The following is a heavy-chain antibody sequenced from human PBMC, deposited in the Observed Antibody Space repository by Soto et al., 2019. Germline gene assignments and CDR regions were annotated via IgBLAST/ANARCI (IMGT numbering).Heavy chain of an antibody. CDR2: MSGSGDSI. V-gene: IGHV3-23*01. CDR1: GFTFSNYA. D-gene: IGHD7-27*01. Sequence: DVQVLESGGDLVQPGESLRLSCAASGFTFSNYAMTWVRQAPGKGVEWVSTMSGSGDSIYYADSVKGRFTISRDNSKNTLYLQMNSLRADDWAVYYCATGRQMGYWGQGTLVIVSS. J-gene: IGHJ4*02. CDR3: ATGRQMGY.